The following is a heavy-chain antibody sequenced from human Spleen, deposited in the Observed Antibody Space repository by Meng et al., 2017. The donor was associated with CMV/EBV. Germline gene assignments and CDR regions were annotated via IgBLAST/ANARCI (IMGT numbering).Heavy chain of an antibody. CDR2: ISSSATTT. CDR3: ARGGEQWGAFDI. Sequence: GESLKISCAASGFTFRDYYMSWIRQAPGKGLEWVSYISSSATTTYYADSVKGRFTISRDNAKNSLYLQMNSLRAEDTAVYYCARGGEQWGAFDIWGQGTMVTVSS. CDR1: GFTFRDYY. D-gene: IGHD6-19*01. V-gene: IGHV3-11*01. J-gene: IGHJ3*02.